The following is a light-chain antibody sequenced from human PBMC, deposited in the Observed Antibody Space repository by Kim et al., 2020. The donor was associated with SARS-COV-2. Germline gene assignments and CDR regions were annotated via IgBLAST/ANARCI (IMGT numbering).Light chain of an antibody. J-gene: IGLJ3*02. CDR1: SSDVGRYNL. V-gene: IGLV2-23*02. Sequence: QSALTQPASVSGSPGQSITISCTGTSSDVGRYNLVSWYQQHPGKAPKMMIYEVSKRPSGVSNRFSGSKSGNTASLTISGLQADDEAYYYCCSYAGSSTLVFGGGTQLTVL. CDR3: CSYAGSSTLV. CDR2: EVS.